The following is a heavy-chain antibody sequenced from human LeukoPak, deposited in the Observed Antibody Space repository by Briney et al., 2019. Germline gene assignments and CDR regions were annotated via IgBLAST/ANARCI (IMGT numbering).Heavy chain of an antibody. V-gene: IGHV3-9*01. CDR3: AKGGRVSSSLYYYDSSGHTDFDY. Sequence: GGSLRLSCAASGFTFDDYAMHWVRQAPGKGLEGVSGISWNSGSIGYADSVKGRFTISRDNAKNSLYLQMNSLRAEDTALYYCAKGGRVSSSLYYYDSSGHTDFDYWGQGTLVTVSS. D-gene: IGHD3-22*01. CDR1: GFTFDDYA. J-gene: IGHJ4*02. CDR2: ISWNSGSI.